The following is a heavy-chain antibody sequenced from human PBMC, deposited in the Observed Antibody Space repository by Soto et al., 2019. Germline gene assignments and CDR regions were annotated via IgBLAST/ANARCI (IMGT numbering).Heavy chain of an antibody. D-gene: IGHD5-12*01. CDR3: ARGLGGVILATKTDVVMEAGFDP. V-gene: IGHV1-8*01. Sequence: QVQLVQSGAEVTKPGASVNVSCKASGYTFTSYDINWVRQSTGQGLEWMGWMNPNSGNTGYAQKFQGRVTMTRNTSISTAYMQLSSQRSEETAVYYCARGLGGVILATKTDVVMEAGFDPWGQGTLVTVSS. CDR2: MNPNSGNT. CDR1: GYTFTSYD. J-gene: IGHJ5*02.